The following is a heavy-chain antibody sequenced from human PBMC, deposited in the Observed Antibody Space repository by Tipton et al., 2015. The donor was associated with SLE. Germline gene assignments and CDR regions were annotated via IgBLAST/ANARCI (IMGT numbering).Heavy chain of an antibody. J-gene: IGHJ6*02. CDR2: ISGSGGSI. Sequence: GSLRLSCAASGFTFSSYAMSWVRQAPGKGLEWVSGISGSGGSIYYADSVKGRFTISRDNSKNTLYLQMNSLRAEDTAVYYCTRDRVDIVTENVNFYYGMDVWGQGTPVTVSS. CDR1: GFTFSSYA. CDR3: TRDRVDIVTENVNFYYGMDV. V-gene: IGHV3-23*01. D-gene: IGHD5-12*01.